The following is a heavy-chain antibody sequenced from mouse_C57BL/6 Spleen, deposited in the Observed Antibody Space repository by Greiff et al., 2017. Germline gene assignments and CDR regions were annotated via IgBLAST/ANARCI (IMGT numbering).Heavy chain of an antibody. Sequence: VQLQQSGAELVKPGASVKMSCKASGYTFTSYWMHWVKQRPGRGLEWIGRIDPNSGGTKYNEKFKSKATLTVDKPASTADMQLSSLTSEDSAVYYCARNYGSRGGYDFDYWGQGTTLTVSS. J-gene: IGHJ2*01. CDR2: IDPNSGGT. CDR1: GYTFTSYW. V-gene: IGHV1-72*01. CDR3: ARNYGSRGGYDFDY. D-gene: IGHD1-1*01.